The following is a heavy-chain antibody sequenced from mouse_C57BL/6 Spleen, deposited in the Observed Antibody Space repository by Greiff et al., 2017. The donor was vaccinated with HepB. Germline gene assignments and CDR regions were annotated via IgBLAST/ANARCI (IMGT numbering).Heavy chain of an antibody. J-gene: IGHJ2*01. Sequence: QVQLQQSGAELVRPGASVKLSCKASGYTFTDYYINWVKQRPGQGLEWIARIYPGSGNTYYNEKFKGKATLTAEKSSSTAYMQLSSLTSEDSAVYFCATSSYYEDYFDYWGQGTTLTVSS. CDR3: ATSSYYEDYFDY. V-gene: IGHV1-76*01. D-gene: IGHD2-4*01. CDR1: GYTFTDYY. CDR2: IYPGSGNT.